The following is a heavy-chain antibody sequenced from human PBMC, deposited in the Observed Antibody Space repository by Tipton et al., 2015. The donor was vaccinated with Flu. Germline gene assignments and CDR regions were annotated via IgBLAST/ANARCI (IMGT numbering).Heavy chain of an antibody. CDR2: IHSSGNT. Sequence: LRLSCTVSGGSLSSYYWSWTRQSAGKGLEWIGRIHSSGNTKYSPSFKSRVTMSVDTSKNQFSLNLNSVTAADTAVYFCARGSGSGTYVIFEYWGQGTLVTVSS. CDR1: GGSLSSYY. J-gene: IGHJ4*02. D-gene: IGHD3-10*01. V-gene: IGHV4-4*07. CDR3: ARGSGSGTYVIFEY.